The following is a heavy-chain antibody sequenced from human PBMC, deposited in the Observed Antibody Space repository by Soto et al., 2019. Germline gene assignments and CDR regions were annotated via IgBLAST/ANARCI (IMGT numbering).Heavy chain of an antibody. CDR1: GFTFSNAW. CDR2: ISGSGGST. J-gene: IGHJ4*02. D-gene: IGHD5-18*01. CDR3: DHLYSYGYSDY. V-gene: IGHV3-23*01. Sequence: PGGSLRLSGAASGFTFSNAWMSWVRQTPGKGLEWVSAISGSGGSTYYADSVKGRFTISRDNSKNTLYLQMNSLRAEDTAVYYCDHLYSYGYSDYWGQGTLVTVYS.